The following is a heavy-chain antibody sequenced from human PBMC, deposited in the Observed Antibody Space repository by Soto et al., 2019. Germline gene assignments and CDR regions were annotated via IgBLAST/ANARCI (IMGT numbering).Heavy chain of an antibody. Sequence: QVQLQESGPGLVKPSETLSLTCTVSGGSISSYYWSWIRQPPGQGLEWIGYIYYSGSTNYNPSLKSRVTISVDTSKNQFSLKLSSVTAAATAVYYCERGTTGTTGAFDIWGQGTMVTVSS. D-gene: IGHD1-1*01. CDR2: IYYSGST. V-gene: IGHV4-59*08. J-gene: IGHJ3*02. CDR3: ERGTTGTTGAFDI. CDR1: GGSISSYY.